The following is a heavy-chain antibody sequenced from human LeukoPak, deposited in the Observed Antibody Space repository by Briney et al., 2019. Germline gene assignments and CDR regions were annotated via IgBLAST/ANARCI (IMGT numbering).Heavy chain of an antibody. V-gene: IGHV3-30-3*01. D-gene: IGHD3-10*01. CDR3: ARDIYYGSGGYYPDYYYYGMDV. Sequence: PGRSLRLSCQTSGFTFSSYAMHWVRQAPGKGLEWVAVISYDGSNKYYADSVKGRFTISRDNSKNTLYLQMNSLRAEDTAVYYCARDIYYGSGGYYPDYYYYGMDVWGQGTTVTVSS. CDR2: ISYDGSNK. J-gene: IGHJ6*02. CDR1: GFTFSSYA.